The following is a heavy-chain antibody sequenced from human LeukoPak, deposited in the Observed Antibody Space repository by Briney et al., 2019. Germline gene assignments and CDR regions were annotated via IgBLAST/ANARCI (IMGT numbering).Heavy chain of an antibody. D-gene: IGHD5-24*01. CDR3: ARDGGWLQPFDY. V-gene: IGHV4-59*01. Sequence: SETLSLTCTVSGGSISSYYWSWIRQPPGKGLEWIGYIYYSGSTNYNPSLKSRVTISVDTSKNQFSLKLSSVTAADTAVYYCARDGGWLQPFDYWGQGTLVTVSS. J-gene: IGHJ4*02. CDR1: GGSISSYY. CDR2: IYYSGST.